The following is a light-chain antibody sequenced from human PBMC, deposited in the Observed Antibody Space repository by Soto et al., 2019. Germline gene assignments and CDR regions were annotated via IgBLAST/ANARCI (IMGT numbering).Light chain of an antibody. CDR3: AAWDDSLNVL. J-gene: IGLJ2*01. CDR2: TND. V-gene: IGLV1-44*01. Sequence: QSVLTQPPSASGTPGQRVTISCSGSSSNIGSKTVNWYQQLPGTAPKLLIYTNDRRPSGVPDRFSASKSGTSASLAISGLQSEDEAHYFCAAWDDSLNVLFGGGTKLTVL. CDR1: SSNIGSKT.